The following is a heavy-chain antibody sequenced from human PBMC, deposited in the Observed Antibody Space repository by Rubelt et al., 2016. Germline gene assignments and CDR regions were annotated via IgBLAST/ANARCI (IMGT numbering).Heavy chain of an antibody. CDR1: GGSFSGYY. V-gene: IGHV4-59*10. J-gene: IGHJ6*03. D-gene: IGHD2-15*01. CDR2: IYTSGST. CDR3: ARDAVVVVAATHYYYYMDV. Sequence: QVQLQQWGAGLLKPSETLSLTCAVYGGSFSGYYWSWIRQPPGKGLEWIGRIYTSGSTHYTPSLKVRVTMSVDTSKNQFSLKLSSVTAADTAVYYCARDAVVVVAATHYYYYMDVWGKGTTVTVSS.